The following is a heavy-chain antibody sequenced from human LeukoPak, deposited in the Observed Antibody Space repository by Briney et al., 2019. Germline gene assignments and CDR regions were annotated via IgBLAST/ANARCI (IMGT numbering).Heavy chain of an antibody. CDR1: GFTFSSYG. V-gene: IGHV3-33*01. J-gene: IGHJ4*02. D-gene: IGHD3-10*01. Sequence: GGSLRLSCAASGFTFSSYGMHWVRQAPGKGLEWVAVIWYDGSNKYYADSVKGRFTISRDNSKNTLYLQMNSLRAEDTAVYYCAREPHPPASLLFGPEYFDYWGQGTLVTVSS. CDR2: IWYDGSNK. CDR3: AREPHPPASLLFGPEYFDY.